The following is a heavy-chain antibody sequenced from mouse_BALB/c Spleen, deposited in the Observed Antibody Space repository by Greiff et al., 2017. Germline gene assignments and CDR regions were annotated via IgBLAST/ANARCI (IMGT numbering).Heavy chain of an antibody. D-gene: IGHD1-1*01. V-gene: IGHV1S127*01. CDR1: GYSFTSYW. J-gene: IGHJ2*01. Sequence: QVQLQQSGPQLVRPGASVKISCEASGYSFTSYWMHWVKQRPGQGLEWIGMIDPSDSETRFNQKFKDKATLTVDKSSSTAYMQLSSPTSEDSAVYYCAREGGITTVVAPYFDYWGQGTTLTVSS. CDR2: IDPSDSET. CDR3: AREGGITTVVAPYFDY.